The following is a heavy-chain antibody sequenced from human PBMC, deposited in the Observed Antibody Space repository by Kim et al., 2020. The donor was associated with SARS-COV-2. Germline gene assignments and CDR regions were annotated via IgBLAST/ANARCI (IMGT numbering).Heavy chain of an antibody. V-gene: IGHV1-2*06. Sequence: ASVKVSCKASGYTFTGYYMHWVRQAPGQGLEWMGRINPNSGGTNYAQKFQGRVTMTRDTSISTAYMELSRLRSDDTAVYYCARDPAHYYDSSGYPGVGRYGMDVWGQGTTVTVSS. CDR2: INPNSGGT. J-gene: IGHJ6*02. CDR1: GYTFTGYY. D-gene: IGHD3-22*01. CDR3: ARDPAHYYDSSGYPGVGRYGMDV.